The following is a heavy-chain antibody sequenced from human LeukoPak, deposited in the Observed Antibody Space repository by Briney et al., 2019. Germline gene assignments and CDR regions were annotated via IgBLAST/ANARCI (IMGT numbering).Heavy chain of an antibody. CDR3: ARGDYGDYPFDY. D-gene: IGHD4-17*01. J-gene: IGHJ4*02. CDR1: GGSISRYY. CDR2: IYYSGST. V-gene: IGHV4-59*01. Sequence: SETLSLTCTVSGGSISRYYWSWIRQPPGKGLEWIGYIYYSGSTNYNPSLKSRVTISVDTSKNQFSLKLSSVTAADTAVYYCARGDYGDYPFDYWDQGTLVTVSS.